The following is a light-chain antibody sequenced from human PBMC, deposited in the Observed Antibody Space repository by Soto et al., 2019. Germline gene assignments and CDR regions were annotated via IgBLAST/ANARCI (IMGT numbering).Light chain of an antibody. CDR3: QQFGSAPEGT. J-gene: IGKJ1*01. Sequence: QMTQSPSSVSASVGDRVTITCRASQSISSYLNWYQERPGKAPKVLIHAASSLESGVPSRFSGSGSGTDFTLTISRLEPEDFAVYYCQQFGSAPEGTFGQGTKVDI. CDR1: QSISSY. CDR2: AAS. V-gene: IGKV1-39*01.